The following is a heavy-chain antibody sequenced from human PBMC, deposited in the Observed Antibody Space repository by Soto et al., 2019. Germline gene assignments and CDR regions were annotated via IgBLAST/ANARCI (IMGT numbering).Heavy chain of an antibody. J-gene: IGHJ4*02. CDR1: GFTFSSYS. V-gene: IGHV3-48*01. D-gene: IGHD3-22*01. CDR3: ARDYYDSSGYSADFDY. CDR2: ISSSSSTI. Sequence: EVQLVESGGGLVQPGGSLRLSCAASGFTFSSYSMNWVRQAPGKGLEWVSYISSSSSTIYYADSVKGRFTIYRDNAKNSLYLQMNSLRAEDTAVYYCARDYYDSSGYSADFDYWGQGTLVTVSS.